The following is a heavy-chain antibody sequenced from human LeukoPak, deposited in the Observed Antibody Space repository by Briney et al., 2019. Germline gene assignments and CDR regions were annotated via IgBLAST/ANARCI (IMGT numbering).Heavy chain of an antibody. D-gene: IGHD3-22*01. CDR3: AKDPGPHDSSTLDY. CDR2: ISGSGGST. J-gene: IGHJ4*02. V-gene: IGHV3-23*01. CDR1: GFTFSSYA. Sequence: GGSLRLSCAASGFTFSSYAMSWVRQTPGKGLEWVSAISGSGGSTYYADSVKGRFTISRDNSKNTLYLQMNSLRAEDTAVYYCAKDPGPHDSSTLDYWGPGTLVTVSS.